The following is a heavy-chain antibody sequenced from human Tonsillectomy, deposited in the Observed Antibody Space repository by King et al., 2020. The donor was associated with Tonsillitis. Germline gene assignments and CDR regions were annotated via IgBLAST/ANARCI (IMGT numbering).Heavy chain of an antibody. Sequence: QLQESGPGLVKPSQTLSLTCKVSGGPISSGGYYWSWIRQHPGKGLEWIGYIYYSGSTYYNLSLKSRVTISVDTSKNHFSLKLSSVTAADTAVYYCARGLFSSTSADAFDIWGQGTLVAVSS. CDR1: GGPISSGGYY. CDR3: ARGLFSSTSADAFDI. V-gene: IGHV4-31*03. J-gene: IGHJ3*02. CDR2: IYYSGST. D-gene: IGHD2-2*01.